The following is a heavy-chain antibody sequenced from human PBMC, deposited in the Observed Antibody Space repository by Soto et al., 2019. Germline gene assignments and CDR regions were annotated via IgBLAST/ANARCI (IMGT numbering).Heavy chain of an antibody. CDR2: FDPEDGET. V-gene: IGHV1-24*01. D-gene: IGHD3-22*01. CDR3: ATDHYDSSGYYRLFDY. J-gene: IGHJ4*02. Sequence: ASVKVSCEVSGYTLTELSMHWVRQAPGKGLEWMGGFDPEDGETIYAQKFQGRVTMTEDTSIDTAYMELSSLRSEDTAVYYCATDHYDSSGYYRLFDYWGQGTLVTVSS. CDR1: GYTLTELS.